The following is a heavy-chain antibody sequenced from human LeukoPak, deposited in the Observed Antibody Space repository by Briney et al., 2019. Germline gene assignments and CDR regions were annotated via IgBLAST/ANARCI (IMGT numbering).Heavy chain of an antibody. CDR1: GGSISSSNW. J-gene: IGHJ4*02. D-gene: IGHD3-10*01. V-gene: IGHV4-4*02. Sequence: SETLSLTCAVSGGSISSSNWWSWVRQPPGKGLEWIGEIYHSGSTNYNPSLKSRVTISVDTSKNQFSLKLSSVTATDTAVYYCARGKLWFGELLPDYWGQGTLVTVSS. CDR2: IYHSGST. CDR3: ARGKLWFGELLPDY.